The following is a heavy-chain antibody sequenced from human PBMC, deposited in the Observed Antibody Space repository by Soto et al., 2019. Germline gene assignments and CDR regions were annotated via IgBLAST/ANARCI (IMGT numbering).Heavy chain of an antibody. Sequence: SETLSLTCTVSGGSVSSSSYYWDWIRQPPGKGLEWIGSIYYSGSTYYNPSLKSRVTMSVDTSKNQVSLQLSSVTAADTAVYYCASLVVAAAESYFDYWGQGTLVTVSS. CDR1: GGSVSSSSYY. CDR2: IYYSGST. V-gene: IGHV4-39*01. J-gene: IGHJ4*02. CDR3: ASLVVAAAESYFDY. D-gene: IGHD2-15*01.